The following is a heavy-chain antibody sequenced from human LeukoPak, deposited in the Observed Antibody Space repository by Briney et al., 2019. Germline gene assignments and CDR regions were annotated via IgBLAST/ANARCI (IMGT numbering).Heavy chain of an antibody. CDR1: GFTFSSCA. CDR2: IKEDGTET. Sequence: GGSLRLSCAASGFTFSSCAMSWVRQAPGKGLEWVANIKEDGTETYYVDSVKGRFTISRDNAKNSLYLQMNSLRVEDTAVYYCAREGRSLQTYWGQGTPVTVSS. D-gene: IGHD5-24*01. V-gene: IGHV3-7*03. J-gene: IGHJ4*02. CDR3: AREGRSLQTY.